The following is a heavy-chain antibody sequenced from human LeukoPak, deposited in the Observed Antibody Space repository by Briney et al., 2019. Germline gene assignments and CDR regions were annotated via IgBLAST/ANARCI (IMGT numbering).Heavy chain of an antibody. V-gene: IGHV3-7*01. CDR1: GFTFSSYA. J-gene: IGHJ4*02. Sequence: GSLRLSCAASGFTFSSYAMHWVRQAPGKGLEWVANIKQDGSEKYYVDSVKGRFTISRDNAKNSLNLQMNSLRAEDTAVYYCARGRGSSWTNYFDCWGQGTLVTVSS. D-gene: IGHD6-13*01. CDR2: IKQDGSEK. CDR3: ARGRGSSWTNYFDC.